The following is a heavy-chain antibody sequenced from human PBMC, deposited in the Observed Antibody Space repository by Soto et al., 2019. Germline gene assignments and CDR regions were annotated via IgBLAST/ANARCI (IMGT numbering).Heavy chain of an antibody. Sequence: QVQLQESGPGLVKASQTLSLTCTVSGGSIRNGNYYWSWIRQLPGKGLEWIGNIYYIGTTSYNPSLQSRVIISIDTSKNQSSLELTSVLAADTAVYSCAKNETTRPWFDPWGQGTLVTVSS. J-gene: IGHJ5*02. V-gene: IGHV4-31*03. CDR2: IYYIGTT. D-gene: IGHD1-1*01. CDR1: GGSIRNGNYY. CDR3: AKNETTRPWFDP.